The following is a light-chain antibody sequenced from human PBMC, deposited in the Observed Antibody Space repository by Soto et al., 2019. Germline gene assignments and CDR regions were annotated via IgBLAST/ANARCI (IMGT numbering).Light chain of an antibody. V-gene: IGKV3-20*01. CDR3: QQYGSSRTWT. CDR1: QSVSSSY. Sequence: EIVLTQSPVILSLSPGERATLSCRASQSVSSSYLAWYQQKPGQAPRLLIYGASSRATGIPDRFSGSGSGTDFTLTISRLEPEDFAVYYCQQYGSSRTWTFGQGTKV. J-gene: IGKJ1*01. CDR2: GAS.